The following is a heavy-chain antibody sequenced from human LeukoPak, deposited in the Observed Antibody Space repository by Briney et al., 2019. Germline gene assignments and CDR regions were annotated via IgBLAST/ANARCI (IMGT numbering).Heavy chain of an antibody. D-gene: IGHD2/OR15-2a*01. CDR3: ARDFYGPYYYYGMDV. V-gene: IGHV3-7*05. CDR2: IKQDGSEK. CDR1: GFTFSSYW. Sequence: GGSLRLSCAASGFTFSSYWMSWVRQAPGKGLEWVANIKQDGSEKYYVDSVKGRFTISRDNAKNSLYLQMNSLRAEDTAVYYCARDFYGPYYYYGMDVWGQGTTVTVSS. J-gene: IGHJ6*02.